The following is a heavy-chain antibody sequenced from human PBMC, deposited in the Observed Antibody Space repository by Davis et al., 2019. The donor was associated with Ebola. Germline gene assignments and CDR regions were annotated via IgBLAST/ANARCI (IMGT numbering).Heavy chain of an antibody. J-gene: IGHJ4*02. Sequence: ASVKVSCKASGFILTNYAIHWVRQAPGQRLEWMGWVHGGNGNTKYSQRFQGRVTITTDTSGSTVYLDLTRLRSDDTAVFYCARASFGYNSGWYADYWGPGSLVTVSS. CDR2: VHGGNGNT. CDR3: ARASFGYNSGWYADY. D-gene: IGHD6-19*01. V-gene: IGHV1-3*01. CDR1: GFILTNYA.